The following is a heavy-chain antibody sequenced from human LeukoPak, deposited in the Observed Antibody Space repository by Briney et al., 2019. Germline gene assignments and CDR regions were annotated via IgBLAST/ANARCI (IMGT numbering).Heavy chain of an antibody. J-gene: IGHJ3*02. Sequence: SETLSLTCTVSGGSISPFYWSWIRQPPGKGLEWFGNIFHTGTTNYNPSLSSRLTISVDRSRNDFSLNLRSVTAADTAVYYCVRARDMAFDIWGLGTMVTVSS. V-gene: IGHV4-59*01. D-gene: IGHD2-21*02. CDR2: IFHTGTT. CDR3: VRARDMAFDI. CDR1: GGSISPFY.